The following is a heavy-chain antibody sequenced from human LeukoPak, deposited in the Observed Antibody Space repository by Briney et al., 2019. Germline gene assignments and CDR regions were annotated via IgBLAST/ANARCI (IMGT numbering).Heavy chain of an antibody. CDR3: AREADYDILTVDY. CDR1: GFTFSSYE. J-gene: IGHJ4*02. V-gene: IGHV3-48*03. Sequence: GGSLRLSCAASGFTFSSYEMNWVRQAPGKGLEWVSYISSSGSTIYYADSVKGRFTISRDNAKNSPYLQMNSLRAEDTAVYYCAREADYDILTVDYWGQGTLVTVSS. CDR2: ISSSGSTI. D-gene: IGHD3-9*01.